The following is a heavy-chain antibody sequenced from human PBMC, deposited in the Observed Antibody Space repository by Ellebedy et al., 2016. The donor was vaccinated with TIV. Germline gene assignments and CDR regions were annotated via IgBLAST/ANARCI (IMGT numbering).Heavy chain of an antibody. Sequence: AASVKVSCKASGYTFRNHYLHWVRQAPGQGLEWMGGILPILGTANYPQKFQGRVTITADESTNTAYMDLSSLRSEDTAVYFCARDLDYDYYGLDVWGQGTTVTVSS. J-gene: IGHJ6*02. CDR1: GYTFRNHY. CDR2: ILPILGTA. CDR3: ARDLDYDYYGLDV. V-gene: IGHV1-69*13.